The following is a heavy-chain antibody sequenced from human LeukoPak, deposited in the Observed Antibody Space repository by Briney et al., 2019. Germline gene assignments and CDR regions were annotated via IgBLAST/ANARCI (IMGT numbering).Heavy chain of an antibody. D-gene: IGHD3-10*01. J-gene: IGHJ4*02. V-gene: IGHV4-39*01. Sequence: SETLSLTCTVSGGSTSSHSFYWGWIRQPPGKGLERIGSIYYSGNTYYNPSLKSRVTISVDTSKDQFSLRLSSVTAADTAVYHCARLWYYGSGSPTLDYWGQGTLVTVSS. CDR3: ARLWYYGSGSPTLDY. CDR1: GGSTSSHSFY. CDR2: IYYSGNT.